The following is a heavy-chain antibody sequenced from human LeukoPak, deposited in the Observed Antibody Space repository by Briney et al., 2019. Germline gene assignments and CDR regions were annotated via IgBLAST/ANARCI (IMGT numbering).Heavy chain of an antibody. D-gene: IGHD2/OR15-2a*01. CDR1: GFTFSSYG. CDR3: AREGPRGNSQFDY. V-gene: IGHV3-33*01. CDR2: IWYDGSNK. J-gene: IGHJ4*02. Sequence: PGRSLRLSCAASGFTFSSYGMHWVRQAPGKGLEWVALIWYDGSNKYYADSVKGRLTISRDNSKNTPYLQMNSLRAEDTAVYYCAREGPRGNSQFDYWGLGTLVTVSS.